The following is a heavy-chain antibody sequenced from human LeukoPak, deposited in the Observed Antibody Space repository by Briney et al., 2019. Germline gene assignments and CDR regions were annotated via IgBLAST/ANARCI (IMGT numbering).Heavy chain of an antibody. Sequence: SETLSLTCAVYGGTFSGYYWSWIRQPPGKGLEWIGEINHSGSTNYNPSLKSRVTISVDTSKNQFSLKLSSVTAADTAVYYCARGVYSSYWGQGTLVTVSS. V-gene: IGHV4-34*01. CDR3: ARGVYSSY. CDR2: INHSGST. D-gene: IGHD5-18*01. J-gene: IGHJ4*02. CDR1: GGTFSGYY.